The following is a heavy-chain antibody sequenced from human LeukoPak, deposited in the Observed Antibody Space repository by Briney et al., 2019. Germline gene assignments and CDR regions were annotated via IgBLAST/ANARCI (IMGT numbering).Heavy chain of an antibody. D-gene: IGHD3-22*01. Sequence: ASVKVSCKASGYTFTGYYMHWVRQAPGQGLEWMGWINPNSGGTNCAQKFQGRVTMTRDTSISTAYMELSRLRSDDTAVYYCARVYYDSSGYYYDGIDYWGQGTLVTVSS. CDR3: ARVYYDSSGYYYDGIDY. CDR1: GYTFTGYY. J-gene: IGHJ4*02. CDR2: INPNSGGT. V-gene: IGHV1-2*02.